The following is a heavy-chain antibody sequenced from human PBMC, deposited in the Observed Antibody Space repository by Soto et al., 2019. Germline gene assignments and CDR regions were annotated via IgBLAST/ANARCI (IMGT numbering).Heavy chain of an antibody. CDR2: IYFGGTT. CDR3: ARLLVGATYSPSPLLEDAFDI. CDR1: GGSLSPNY. J-gene: IGHJ3*02. V-gene: IGHV4-59*08. Sequence: PSETLSLTCTVSGGSLSPNYWAWIRQPPGKGLEWVGYIYFGGTTSYNPSLKSRVTISLETSNSQFSLRLSSVTAADTAVYYCARLLVGATYSPSPLLEDAFDIWGQGTMVTVSS. D-gene: IGHD1-26*01.